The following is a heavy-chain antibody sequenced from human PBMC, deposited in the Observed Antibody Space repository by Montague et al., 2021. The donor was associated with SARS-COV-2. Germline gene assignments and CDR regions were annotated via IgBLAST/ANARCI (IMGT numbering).Heavy chain of an antibody. V-gene: IGHV4-59*11. Sequence: SETLSLTCSVSGGSISGHYWSWIRQPPGKELEWIGNFDHSGDTKYNPSLKGRATISVDTSKNQFALRLHSVTAADTAVYYCAREFRIELWQTNWYFGLWGRGTLVTVSS. CDR3: AREFRIELWQTNWYFGL. CDR2: FDHSGDT. D-gene: IGHD3-16*01. J-gene: IGHJ2*01. CDR1: GGSISGHY.